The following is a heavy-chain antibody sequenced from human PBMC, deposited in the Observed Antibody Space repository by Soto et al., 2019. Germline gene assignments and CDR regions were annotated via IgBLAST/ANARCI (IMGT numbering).Heavy chain of an antibody. CDR1: GGTFSSYT. CDR3: ARVVVGSRLTLDY. V-gene: IGHV1-69*01. D-gene: IGHD1-26*01. J-gene: IGHJ4*02. Sequence: QVQLVQSGAEVKMPGSSVTVSCKASGGTFSSYTISWVRQAPGQGLEWMAGISPIFGTPIYAQKFQDRVTITADDSTMTAYMEMNRLPSEDTAVYYCARVVVGSRLTLDYWGQGTLVTISS. CDR2: ISPIFGTP.